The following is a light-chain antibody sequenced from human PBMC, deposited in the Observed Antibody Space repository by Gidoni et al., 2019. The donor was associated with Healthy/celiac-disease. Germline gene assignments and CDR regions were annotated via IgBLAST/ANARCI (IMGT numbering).Light chain of an antibody. V-gene: IGLV3-25*03. CDR2: KDS. J-gene: IGLJ2*01. CDR3: QSADSSGTHVV. Sequence: SYELPPPPSVSASPAQTARITCSGDALPKQYAYWYQQKPGQAPVLVIYKDSESPSGIPERFSGASSGTTVTLTISGVQAEDEADYYCQSADSSGTHVVFGGGTKLTVL. CDR1: ALPKQY.